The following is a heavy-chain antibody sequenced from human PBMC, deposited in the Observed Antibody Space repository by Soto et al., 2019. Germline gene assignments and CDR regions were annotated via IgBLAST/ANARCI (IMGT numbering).Heavy chain of an antibody. CDR3: ARGSYYYYMDV. V-gene: IGHV3-72*01. CDR2: TRNKANSYTT. CDR1: GFTFSDHY. Sequence: PGGSLRLSCAASGFTFSDHYMDWVRQAPGKGLEWVGRTRNKANSYTTEYAASVKGRFTISRDDSKNSLYLQMNSLKTEDTAVYYCARGSYYYYMDVWGKGTTVTVSS. J-gene: IGHJ6*03.